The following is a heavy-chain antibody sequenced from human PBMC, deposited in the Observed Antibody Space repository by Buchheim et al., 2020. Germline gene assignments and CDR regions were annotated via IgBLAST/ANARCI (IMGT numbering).Heavy chain of an antibody. V-gene: IGHV3-33*01. J-gene: IGHJ4*02. CDR2: IWHDGNNK. CDR3: AAGDPLDY. CDR1: GFSFSNYG. Sequence: VQLVESGGGVVQPGRSLRLSCAASGFSFSNYGMHWVRQAPGKGLEWVAIIWHDGNNKYYADSVKGRFTISRDNSKNTLYLQMNSLRAEDTAVYYCAAGDPLDYWGQGAL. D-gene: IGHD7-27*01.